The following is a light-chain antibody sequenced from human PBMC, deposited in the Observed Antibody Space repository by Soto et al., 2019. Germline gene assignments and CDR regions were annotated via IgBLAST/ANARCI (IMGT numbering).Light chain of an antibody. Sequence: DVVLTQSPLSLPVTLGQPASISCRSSQSLVSSDGNTYLNWFQQRPGQSPRRLIYRVSNRDPGVQAGFSGSGAGTDFTQKISSVEAGDVGVYYRMQATHWRPLPLGGGTKVEIK. J-gene: IGKJ4*01. CDR1: QSLVSSDGNTY. CDR2: RVS. CDR3: MQATHWRPLP. V-gene: IGKV2-30*01.